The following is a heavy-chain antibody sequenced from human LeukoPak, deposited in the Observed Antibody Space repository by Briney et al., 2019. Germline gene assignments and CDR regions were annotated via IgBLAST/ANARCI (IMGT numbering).Heavy chain of an antibody. D-gene: IGHD3-10*01. Sequence: GGSLRLSCAASGFTFRSYAMSWVRQDPGKGLDWVSAIGSGGTSHYADSVKGRFTISRDNSKNTLYLQMNSLRAEDTAIYYCAKYFYGSGSEYGMDVWGQGTTVTVSS. V-gene: IGHV3-23*01. CDR2: IGSGGTS. CDR3: AKYFYGSGSEYGMDV. CDR1: GFTFRSYA. J-gene: IGHJ6*02.